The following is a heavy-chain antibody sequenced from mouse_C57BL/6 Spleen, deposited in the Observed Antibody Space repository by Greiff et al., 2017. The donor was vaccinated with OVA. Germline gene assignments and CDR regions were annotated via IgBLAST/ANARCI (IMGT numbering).Heavy chain of an antibody. Sequence: EVKLMESGGGLVKPGGSLKLSCAASGFTFSSYAMSWVRQTPEKRLEWVATISDGGSYTYYPDNVKGRFTISRDKAKNNLYLQMSHLKSEDTAMYYCARDDYGRNYFDYWGQGTTLTVSS. CDR3: ARDDYGRNYFDY. J-gene: IGHJ2*01. CDR1: GFTFSSYA. D-gene: IGHD1-1*01. V-gene: IGHV5-4*01. CDR2: ISDGGSYT.